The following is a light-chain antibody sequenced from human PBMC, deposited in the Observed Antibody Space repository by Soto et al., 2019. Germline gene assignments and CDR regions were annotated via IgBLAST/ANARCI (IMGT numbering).Light chain of an antibody. Sequence: DIQMTQSPSSLSASVGDRVTITCRASQSISSYLNWYQQKPGKAPKLLIYAASSLQSGVPSRFSGSGSGTDCTLTISSLQPEDFATYYCQQSYSTPGLTFGGGTKVDI. J-gene: IGKJ4*01. CDR1: QSISSY. CDR2: AAS. V-gene: IGKV1-39*01. CDR3: QQSYSTPGLT.